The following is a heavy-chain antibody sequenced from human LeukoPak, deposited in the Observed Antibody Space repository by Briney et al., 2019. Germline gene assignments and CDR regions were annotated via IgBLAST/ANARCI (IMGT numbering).Heavy chain of an antibody. J-gene: IGHJ4*02. Sequence: GASVKVSCKASGYTFTSYDINWVRQAPGQGLEWMGWMNPDSGNTGYAQKFQGRVTMTRDISISTAYMELSSLTSEDTAVYYCARERDSWDLLNWGGQATLVTVSS. CDR2: MNPDSGNT. V-gene: IGHV1-8*02. D-gene: IGHD1-26*01. CDR1: GYTFTSYD. CDR3: ARERDSWDLLNW.